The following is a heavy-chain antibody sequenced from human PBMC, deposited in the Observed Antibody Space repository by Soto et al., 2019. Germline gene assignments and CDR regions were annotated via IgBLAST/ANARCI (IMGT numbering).Heavy chain of an antibody. V-gene: IGHV5-51*01. CDR2: IYPGDSDT. CDR3: ARRRNYYYYGMDV. Sequence: GESLKISCKGSGYRFTSYWIGWVRQMPGKSLECMGIIYPGDSDTRYGPSFQGQVTISADKSISTAYLQWSSLKASDTAMYYCARRRNYYYYGMDVWGQGTTVTVSS. J-gene: IGHJ6*02. CDR1: GYRFTSYW.